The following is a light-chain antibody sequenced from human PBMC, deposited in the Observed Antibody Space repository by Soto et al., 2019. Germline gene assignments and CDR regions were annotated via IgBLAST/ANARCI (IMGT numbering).Light chain of an antibody. V-gene: IGLV2-23*01. CDR3: CSYAGSSTLI. CDR2: GGS. CDR1: SSDVGSYNL. Sequence: QSVLTQPASVSGSPGQSITISCTGTSSDVGSYNLVSWYQHHPGKAPKLMIYGGSKRPSGVSIRFSGSKSGNTASLTISGLQAEDEADYYCCSYAGSSTLIFGGGTKVTVL. J-gene: IGLJ2*01.